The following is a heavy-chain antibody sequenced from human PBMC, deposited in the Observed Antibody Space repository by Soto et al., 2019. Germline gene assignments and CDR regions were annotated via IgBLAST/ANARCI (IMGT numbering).Heavy chain of an antibody. J-gene: IGHJ5*02. Sequence: PGGSLRLSCAASGFTFSDYYMSWIRQAPGKGLEWVSYISSSSYTNYADSVKGRFTISRDNAKNSLYLQMNSLRAEDTAVYYCARTSMEWLLYRGWFDPWGQGTLVTVSS. CDR2: ISSSSYT. CDR1: GFTFSDYY. V-gene: IGHV3-11*06. D-gene: IGHD3-3*01. CDR3: ARTSMEWLLYRGWFDP.